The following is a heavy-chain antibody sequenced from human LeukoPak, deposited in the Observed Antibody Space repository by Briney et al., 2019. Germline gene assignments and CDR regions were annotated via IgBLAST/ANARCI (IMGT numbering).Heavy chain of an antibody. CDR3: ARHDYYHTHGFDY. D-gene: IGHD2-21*02. CDR2: IIPIFGTA. CDR1: GGTFSSYA. V-gene: IGHV1-69*06. J-gene: IGHJ4*02. Sequence: SVKVSCKASGGTFSSYAISWVRQAPGQGLEWMGGIIPIFGTANYAQKFQGRVTITADKSTSTAYMELSSLRSEDTAVYYCARHDYYHTHGFDYWGQGTLVTVSS.